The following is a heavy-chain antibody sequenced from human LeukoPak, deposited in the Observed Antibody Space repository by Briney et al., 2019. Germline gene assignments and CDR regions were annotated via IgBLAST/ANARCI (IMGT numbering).Heavy chain of an antibody. Sequence: ASVKVSCKASGYTFTSYAMHWVRQAPGQRLEWMGWINAGNGNTKFSQKFQGRVTITRDTSASTAYMELSSLRSEDTAVYYCAMDVAGDAFDIWGQGTMVTVSS. J-gene: IGHJ3*02. CDR2: INAGNGNT. CDR1: GYTFTSYA. CDR3: AMDVAGDAFDI. D-gene: IGHD6-19*01. V-gene: IGHV1-3*01.